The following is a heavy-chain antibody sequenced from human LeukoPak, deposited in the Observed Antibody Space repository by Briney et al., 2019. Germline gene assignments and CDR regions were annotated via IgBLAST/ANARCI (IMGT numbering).Heavy chain of an antibody. V-gene: IGHV3-23*01. J-gene: IGHJ4*02. CDR2: ISSGGVST. CDR1: GFTFSSYS. Sequence: GGSLRLSCAASGFTFSSYSINWVRQAPGKGLEWVSGISSGGVSTYYADSVKGRFSISRDNSKNTLYLQMNSLRAEDTAAYYCAKEPYSGSQLLDYWGQGTLVTVSS. CDR3: AKEPYSGSQLLDY. D-gene: IGHD1-26*01.